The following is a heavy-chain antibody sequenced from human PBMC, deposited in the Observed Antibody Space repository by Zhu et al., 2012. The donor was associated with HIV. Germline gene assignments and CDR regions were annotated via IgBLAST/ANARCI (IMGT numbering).Heavy chain of an antibody. CDR2: INHSGDT. CDR1: GESFNAYY. D-gene: IGHD4-17*01. Sequence: QVQLQQWGAGLLKPSETLSLKCAVYGESFNAYYWNWIRQPPGKELEWIGKINHSGDTNYNPSLKTRITISVDTSKNQFSLKLNSVTAADTAVYYCARSESGYGDLDAFDVWGQGDNGHRLF. CDR3: ARSESGYGDLDAFDV. V-gene: IGHV4-34*01. J-gene: IGHJ3*01.